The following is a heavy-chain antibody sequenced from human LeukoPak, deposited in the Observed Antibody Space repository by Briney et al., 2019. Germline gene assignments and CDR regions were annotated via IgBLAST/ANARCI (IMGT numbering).Heavy chain of an antibody. D-gene: IGHD1-14*01. J-gene: IGHJ4*02. V-gene: IGHV3-30*03. CDR2: ISYEGGTQ. CDR1: GVTLSPYG. Sequence: GGSLRLSCAASGVTLSPYGMHWVRQAPGKGLEWVAVISYEGGTQHYADSVKGRFIISRDNAKNSLYLQMNSLRAEDTAVYYCARENLGQANGGFDYWGQGTLVTVSS. CDR3: ARENLGQANGGFDY.